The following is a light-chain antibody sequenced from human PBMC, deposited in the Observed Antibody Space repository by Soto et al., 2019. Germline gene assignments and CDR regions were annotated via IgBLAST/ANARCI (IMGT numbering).Light chain of an antibody. V-gene: IGKV3-20*01. J-gene: IGKJ4*01. CDR1: QSVSSVY. Sequence: EIVLTQSPGTLSLSPGERATLSCRASQSVSSVYLAWYQQKPGQAPRLLIFGPATRATGIPDRFSGSGSGTDFTLTISRLEPEYFAVYYCQQYGSSPTFGGGTKVEIK. CDR2: GPA. CDR3: QQYGSSPT.